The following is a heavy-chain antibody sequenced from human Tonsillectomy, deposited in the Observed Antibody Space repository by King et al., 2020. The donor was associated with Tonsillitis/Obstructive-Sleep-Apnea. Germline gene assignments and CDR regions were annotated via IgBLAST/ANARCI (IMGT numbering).Heavy chain of an antibody. D-gene: IGHD2-2*02. V-gene: IGHV3-7*03. CDR2: IKQDGSEK. Sequence: VQLVESGGGLVQPGGSLRLSCAASGFTFSSYWMSWVRQAPGKGLEWVANIKQDGSEKYYVDSVKGRFTISRDNAKNSLYLQMNSLRAEDTAVYYCARDFAASGIPLNWFDPWGQGTLLTVSS. J-gene: IGHJ5*02. CDR1: GFTFSSYW. CDR3: ARDFAASGIPLNWFDP.